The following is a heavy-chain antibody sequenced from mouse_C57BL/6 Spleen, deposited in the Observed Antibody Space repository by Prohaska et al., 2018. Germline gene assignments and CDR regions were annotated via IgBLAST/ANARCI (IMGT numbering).Heavy chain of an antibody. CDR3: ATRYGSSYWYFDV. V-gene: IGHV1-19*01. CDR1: GYTFTDYY. CDR2: INHYNGGT. D-gene: IGHD1-1*01. J-gene: IGHJ1*03. Sequence: VQLQQSVPVLVKPGSSVKMFCKASGYTFTDYYMNWLKQRHRMILAWIGFINHYNGGTSYYQKCKGKATLTVDKSSSTAYMELNSLTSEDDAVYYCATRYGSSYWYFDVWGTGTTVTVSS.